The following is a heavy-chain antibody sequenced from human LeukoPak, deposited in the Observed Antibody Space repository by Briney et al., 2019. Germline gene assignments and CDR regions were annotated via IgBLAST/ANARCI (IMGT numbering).Heavy chain of an antibody. Sequence: PGGSLRLSCAASGFTFSSYSMNWVRQAPGKGLEWVSSISSSSSYIYYADSVKGRFTISRDNAKNSLYLQMNSLRAEDTAVNYCARTKPSMVRGSTDAFDIWGQGTMVTVSS. CDR3: ARTKPSMVRGSTDAFDI. J-gene: IGHJ3*02. D-gene: IGHD3-10*01. CDR1: GFTFSSYS. V-gene: IGHV3-21*01. CDR2: ISSSSSYI.